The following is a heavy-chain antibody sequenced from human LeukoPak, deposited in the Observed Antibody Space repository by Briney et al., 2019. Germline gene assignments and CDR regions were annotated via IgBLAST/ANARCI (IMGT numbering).Heavy chain of an antibody. CDR3: ARGPPTDYYDFPTNWYFDL. J-gene: IGHJ2*01. CDR2: IYHSGST. V-gene: IGHV4-30-2*01. Sequence: SETLSLTCAVSGDSISSGGYSWSWIRQPPGKGLEWFGYIYHSGSTYYNPSLKSRVTISVDRSKNQFSLRLSSVTAADTAVYYCARGPPTDYYDFPTNWYFDLWGRGTLVTVSS. D-gene: IGHD3-22*01. CDR1: GDSISSGGYS.